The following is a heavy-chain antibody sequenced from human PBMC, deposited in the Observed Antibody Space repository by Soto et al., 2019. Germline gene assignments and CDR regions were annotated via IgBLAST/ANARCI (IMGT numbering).Heavy chain of an antibody. CDR3: ARAYTGRLPRRADYYYALDV. V-gene: IGHV3-23*01. D-gene: IGHD2-15*01. Sequence: PGGSLRLSCSASGFSFGNYAMTWVRQAPGKGLDWVSSISGSGGNTYYADSVKGRFTISRENARNSMFLQMNSVTVGDTAVYYCARAYTGRLPRRADYYYALDVWGQGTKVTVSS. CDR1: GFSFGNYA. J-gene: IGHJ6*02. CDR2: ISGSGGNT.